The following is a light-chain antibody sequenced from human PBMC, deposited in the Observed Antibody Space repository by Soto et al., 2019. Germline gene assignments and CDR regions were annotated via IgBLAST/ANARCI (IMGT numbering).Light chain of an antibody. CDR3: QQYGSSSYT. CDR2: AAS. CDR1: QSISSSY. J-gene: IGKJ2*01. V-gene: IGKV3-20*01. Sequence: EIVLTQSPGTLSLSPGERATLSCRASQSISSSYLAWYQQKPGQAPRLLIYAASSRANGIPDMFSGSGSGTDFTLTISRLEPEDFALYYCQQYGSSSYTFGQGTQLEIK.